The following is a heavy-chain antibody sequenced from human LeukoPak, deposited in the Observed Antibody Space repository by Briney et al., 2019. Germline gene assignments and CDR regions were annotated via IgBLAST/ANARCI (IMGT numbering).Heavy chain of an antibody. CDR3: ARVPPVEMATITHFDY. V-gene: IGHV3-48*01. CDR2: ISSSSSTI. D-gene: IGHD5-24*01. J-gene: IGHJ4*02. CDR1: GFTFSSYS. Sequence: GGSLRLSCAASGFTFSSYSMNWVRQAPGKGLEWVSYISSSSSTIYYADSVKGRFTISRDNAKNSLYLQMNSLRAEDTAVYYCARVPPVEMATITHFDYWGQGTLVTVSS.